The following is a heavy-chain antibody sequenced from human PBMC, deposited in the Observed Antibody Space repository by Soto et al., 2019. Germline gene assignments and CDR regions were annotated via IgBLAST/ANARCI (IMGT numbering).Heavy chain of an antibody. CDR3: AKDVSTYYDFWSGYYNDY. D-gene: IGHD3-3*01. J-gene: IGHJ4*02. CDR2: ISGSGGST. CDR1: GFTFSSYA. V-gene: IGHV3-23*01. Sequence: GSLRLSCAASGFTFSSYAMSWVRQAPGKGLEWVSAISGSGGSTYYADSVKGRFTISRDNSKNTLYLQMNSLRAEDTAVYYCAKDVSTYYDFWSGYYNDYWGQGTLVTVSS.